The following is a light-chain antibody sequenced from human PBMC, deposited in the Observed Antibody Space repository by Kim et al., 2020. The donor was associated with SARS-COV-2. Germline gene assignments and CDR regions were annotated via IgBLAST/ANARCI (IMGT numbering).Light chain of an antibody. V-gene: IGKV3-20*01. CDR3: QQYTHSPIT. J-gene: IGKJ5*01. Sequence: PGERGTLSCRASQHVGINLAWYQQTPGQAPRLLIYDVSTRATGIPDRFSGSQSGTDSTLTTSRLEPEDFAVYYCQQYTHSPITFGQGIRLEI. CDR2: DVS. CDR1: QHVGIN.